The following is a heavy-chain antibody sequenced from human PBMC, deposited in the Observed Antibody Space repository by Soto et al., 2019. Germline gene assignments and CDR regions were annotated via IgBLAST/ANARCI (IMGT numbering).Heavy chain of an antibody. D-gene: IGHD2-21*02. CDR2: IIPIFGTA. V-gene: IGHV1-69*12. CDR3: ARELRVVVTAIQDAFDI. Sequence: QVQLVQSGAEVKKPGSSVKVSCKASGGTFSSYAISWVRQAPGQGLEWMGGIIPIFGTANYAQKFQGRVTITADETTSTAYMEQSSLRSEDTAVDYCARELRVVVTAIQDAFDIWGQGTMVTVSS. J-gene: IGHJ3*02. CDR1: GGTFSSYA.